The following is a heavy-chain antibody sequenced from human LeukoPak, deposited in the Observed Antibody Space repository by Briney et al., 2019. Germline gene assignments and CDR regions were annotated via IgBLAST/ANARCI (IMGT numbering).Heavy chain of an antibody. CDR1: GGSISSGGYY. J-gene: IGHJ4*02. CDR3: AKFGGSFAFLDY. CDR2: IYYSGST. D-gene: IGHD1-26*01. V-gene: IGHV4-31*03. Sequence: PSQTLSLTCTVSGGSISSGGYYWSWIRQHPGKGLEWIGYIYYSGSTYYTPSLKSRVTISVDTSKNQFSLKLSSVTAADTAVYYCAKFGGSFAFLDYWGQGTLVTVSS.